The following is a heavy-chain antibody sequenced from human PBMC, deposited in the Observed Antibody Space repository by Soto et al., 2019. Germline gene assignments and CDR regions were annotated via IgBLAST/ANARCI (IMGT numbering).Heavy chain of an antibody. CDR1: GFTFSSYA. V-gene: IGHV3-30-3*01. CDR3: AGGYSSGWYFDY. Sequence: RLSCAASGFTFSSYAMHWVRQAPGKGLEWVAVISYDGSNKYYADSVKGRFTISRDNSKNTLYLQMNSLRAEDTAVYYCAGGYSSGWYFDYWGQGTLVTVSS. J-gene: IGHJ4*02. D-gene: IGHD6-19*01. CDR2: ISYDGSNK.